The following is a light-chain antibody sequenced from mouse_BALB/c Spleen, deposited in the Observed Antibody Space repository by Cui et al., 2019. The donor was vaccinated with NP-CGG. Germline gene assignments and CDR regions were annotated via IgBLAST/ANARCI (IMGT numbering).Light chain of an antibody. Sequence: QAVVTPESSLTTSPGETVTLTCRSSTGAVTTSNYANWVQEKPDHLFTGLIGGTNNRAPGAPVRFSGSLIGDKAALTITGAQTEDDAIYFCALWYSNHWVFGGGTKLTVL. V-gene: IGLV1*01. CDR3: ALWYSNHWV. J-gene: IGLJ1*01. CDR2: GTN. CDR1: TGAVTTSNY.